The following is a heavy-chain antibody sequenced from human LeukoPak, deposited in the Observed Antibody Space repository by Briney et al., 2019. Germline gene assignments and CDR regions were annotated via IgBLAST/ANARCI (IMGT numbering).Heavy chain of an antibody. CDR3: AKSGPYCSSTTCNYFDY. J-gene: IGHJ4*02. Sequence: GGSLRLSCAASRFTFSNFAMSWARQAPGKGLEWVSTISGSAYSTYYADSVKGRFTISRDNSKNALFLQMNSLSAEDTAVYYCAKSGPYCSSTTCNYFDYWGQGTLVTVSS. CDR1: RFTFSNFA. D-gene: IGHD2-2*01. V-gene: IGHV3-23*01. CDR2: ISGSAYST.